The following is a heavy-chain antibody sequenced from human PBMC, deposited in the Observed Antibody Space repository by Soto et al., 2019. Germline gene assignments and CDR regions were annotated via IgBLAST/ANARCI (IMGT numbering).Heavy chain of an antibody. CDR1: GGSISSSSYY. V-gene: IGHV4-39*01. D-gene: IGHD2-15*01. CDR2: IYYSGST. J-gene: IGHJ5*02. Sequence: QLQLQESGPGLVKPSETLSLTCTVSGGSISSSSYYWGWIRQPPGKGLEWIGSIYYSGSTDYNPSLKSRVTISVDTATNQFSLKLSYVTATETAVYYCARGSGEDIVVVVAAPNWFDPWGQGTLVTVSS. CDR3: ARGSGEDIVVVVAAPNWFDP.